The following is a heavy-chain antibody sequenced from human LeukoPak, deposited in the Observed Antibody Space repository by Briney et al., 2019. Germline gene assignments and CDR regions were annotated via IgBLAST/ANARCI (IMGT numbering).Heavy chain of an antibody. V-gene: IGHV3-21*01. Sequence: GGSLRLSCAAPGFTFSSYSMNWVRQAPGKGLEWVSSISSSSSYIYYADSVKGRFTISRDNAKNSLYLQMNSLRAEDTAVYYCARVKVSIVVVAATEFDPWGQGTLVTVSS. J-gene: IGHJ5*02. D-gene: IGHD2-15*01. CDR3: ARVKVSIVVVAATEFDP. CDR2: ISSSSSYI. CDR1: GFTFSSYS.